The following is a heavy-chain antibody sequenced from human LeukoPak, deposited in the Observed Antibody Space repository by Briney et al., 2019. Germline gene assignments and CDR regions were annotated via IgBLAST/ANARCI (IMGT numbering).Heavy chain of an antibody. Sequence: GGSLRLSCAASGFTVSSNYMSWVRQAPGKGLEWVSVIYSGGSTNYADSVKGRFTISRDNSKNTLHLQMNSLRAEDTAVYYCASSYDTSGYYPLDYWGQGTLVTVSS. J-gene: IGHJ4*02. V-gene: IGHV3-53*01. CDR2: IYSGGST. D-gene: IGHD3-22*01. CDR1: GFTVSSNY. CDR3: ASSYDTSGYYPLDY.